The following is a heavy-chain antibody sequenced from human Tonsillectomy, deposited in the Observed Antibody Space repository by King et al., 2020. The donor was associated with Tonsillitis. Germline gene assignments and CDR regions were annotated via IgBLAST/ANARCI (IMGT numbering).Heavy chain of an antibody. V-gene: IGHV3-7*03. CDR2: IKQDGSEK. CDR1: GFTFSSYW. Sequence: GQLVQSGGGLVQPGGSLRLSCVASGFTFSSYWMSWVRQAPGKGREWVANIKQDGSEKYYVDSVKGRFTISRDKAKNSMYLQMNSLRAEDTAVYYCASTWGAFDIWGQGTMGTVSS. D-gene: IGHD3-16*01. CDR3: ASTWGAFDI. J-gene: IGHJ3*02.